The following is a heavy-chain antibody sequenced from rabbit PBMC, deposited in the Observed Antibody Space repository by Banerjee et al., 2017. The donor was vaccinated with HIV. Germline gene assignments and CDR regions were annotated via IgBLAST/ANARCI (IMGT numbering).Heavy chain of an antibody. V-gene: IGHV1S40*01. CDR3: ARDMGADSYYYYFNL. CDR2: IYTSSGST. Sequence: QSLEESGGDLVKPGASLTLTCTASGFSFSGGYYMCWVRQAPGKGLKLIACIYTSSGSTDYASWAKGRFTGSKTSSTTVTLQMTSLTAADTATYFCARDMGADSYYYYFNLWGPGTLVT. D-gene: IGHD8-1*01. CDR1: GFSFSGGYY. J-gene: IGHJ4*01.